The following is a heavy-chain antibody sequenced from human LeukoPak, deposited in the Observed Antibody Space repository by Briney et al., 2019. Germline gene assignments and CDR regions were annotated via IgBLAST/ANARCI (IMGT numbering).Heavy chain of an antibody. CDR3: ARKTSIAGRGDWFDP. CDR2: IIPIFRTA. D-gene: IGHD6-6*01. J-gene: IGHJ5*02. Sequence: SVKVSCKASGGTFSSYAITWVRQAPGQGLEWMGGIIPIFRTANYAQKFQGRVTIIADESTSTAYVELSSLRSEDTAVYYCARKTSIAGRGDWFDPWGQGTLVIVSS. CDR1: GGTFSSYA. V-gene: IGHV1-69*01.